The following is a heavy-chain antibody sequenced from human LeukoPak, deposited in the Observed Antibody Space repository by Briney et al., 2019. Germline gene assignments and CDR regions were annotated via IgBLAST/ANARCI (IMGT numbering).Heavy chain of an antibody. CDR1: GFTFSSYW. J-gene: IGHJ5*02. V-gene: IGHV3-74*01. CDR3: ARDSGGWFDP. CDR2: INSDGSST. Sequence: GGSLRLSCAASGFTFSSYWMHWVRQAPGKGLGWVSRINSDGSSTSYADSVKGRFTISRDNAKNTLYLQMNSLRAEDTAVCYCARDSGGWFDPWGQGTLVTVSS. D-gene: IGHD2-15*01.